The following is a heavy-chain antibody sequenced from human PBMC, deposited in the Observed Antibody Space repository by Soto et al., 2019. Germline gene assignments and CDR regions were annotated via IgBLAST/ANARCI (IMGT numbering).Heavy chain of an antibody. J-gene: IGHJ6*02. CDR2: IYYSGST. V-gene: IGHV4-31*03. Sequence: SETLSLTCTVSGGSISSGGYYWSWIRQHPGKGLEWIGYIYYSGSTYYNPSLKSRVTISVDTSKNQFSLKLSSVTAADTAVYYCARAVGRITIFGVVMEDEAPHDYYYYYGMYVWGQGTKLTVS. D-gene: IGHD3-3*01. CDR3: ARAVGRITIFGVVMEDEAPHDYYYYYGMYV. CDR1: GGSISSGGYY.